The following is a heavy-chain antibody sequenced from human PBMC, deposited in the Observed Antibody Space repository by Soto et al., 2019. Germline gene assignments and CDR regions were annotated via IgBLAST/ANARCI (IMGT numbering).Heavy chain of an antibody. V-gene: IGHV1-24*01. CDR3: ATVRWNYRWFDP. D-gene: IGHD1-7*01. CDR2: FDPEDGET. J-gene: IGHJ5*02. Sequence: ASVKVSCKVSGYTLTELSMHWVRQAPGKGLEWMGGFDPEDGETIYAQKFQGRVTMTEDTSTDTAYMELSSLRSEDTAVYYCATVRWNYRWFDPWGQGTLVTVSS. CDR1: GYTLTELS.